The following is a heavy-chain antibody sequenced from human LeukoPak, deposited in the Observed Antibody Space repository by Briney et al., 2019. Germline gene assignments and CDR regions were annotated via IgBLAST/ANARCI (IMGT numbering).Heavy chain of an antibody. Sequence: ASVKVSCKASGFTFTSSAVQWVRQARGQRLEWIGWIVVGSGNTNYAQKFQERVTITRDMSTSTAYMELSSLRSEDTAVYYCAREREQWLSRWFDPWGQGTLVTVSS. CDR2: IVVGSGNT. CDR1: GFTFTSSA. V-gene: IGHV1-58*01. CDR3: AREREQWLSRWFDP. D-gene: IGHD6-19*01. J-gene: IGHJ5*02.